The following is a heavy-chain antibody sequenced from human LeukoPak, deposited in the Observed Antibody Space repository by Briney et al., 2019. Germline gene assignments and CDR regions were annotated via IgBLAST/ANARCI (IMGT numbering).Heavy chain of an antibody. V-gene: IGHV4-34*01. J-gene: IGHJ4*02. CDR3: ARATSTIPFDY. CDR1: GGSFSGYY. CDR2: INHSGST. Sequence: PSETLSLTCAVYGGSFSGYYWSWIRQPPGKGLEWIGEINHSGSTNYNPSLKSRVTISVDTSKNQFSLKLSSVTAADTAVYYCARATSTIPFDYWGQGTLVTVSS. D-gene: IGHD5/OR15-5a*01.